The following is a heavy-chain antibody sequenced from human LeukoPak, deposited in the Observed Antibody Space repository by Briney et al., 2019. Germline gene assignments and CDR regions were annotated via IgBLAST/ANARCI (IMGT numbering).Heavy chain of an antibody. CDR3: ARAVRGEAYFDY. CDR1: GFTFSSYG. CDR2: IWYDGSNK. V-gene: IGHV3-33*01. D-gene: IGHD3-16*01. J-gene: IGHJ4*02. Sequence: GRSLRLSCAASGFTFSSYGMHWVRQAPGKGLEWVAVIWYDGSNKYYADSVKGRFTISRDNAKNSLYLQMNSLRAEDTAVYYCARAVRGEAYFDYWGQGTLVTVSS.